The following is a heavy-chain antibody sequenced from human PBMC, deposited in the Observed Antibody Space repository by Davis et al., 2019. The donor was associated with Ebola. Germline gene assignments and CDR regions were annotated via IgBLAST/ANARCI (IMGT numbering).Heavy chain of an antibody. Sequence: EGSLRLSCAASGFTFSGSAMHWVRQASGKGLEWVGRLRSKANSYATTYAASVKGRFTISRDDSKNTAYLQMNSLKTEDTAVYYCTVVVVAATDYYGMDVWGQGTTVTVSS. CDR1: GFTFSGSA. CDR2: LRSKANSYAT. J-gene: IGHJ6*02. D-gene: IGHD2-15*01. V-gene: IGHV3-73*01. CDR3: TVVVVAATDYYGMDV.